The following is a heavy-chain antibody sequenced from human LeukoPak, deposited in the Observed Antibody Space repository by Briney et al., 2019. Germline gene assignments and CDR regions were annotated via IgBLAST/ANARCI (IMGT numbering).Heavy chain of an antibody. CDR3: AKDRRPGYYDSSGYVDY. D-gene: IGHD3-22*01. CDR2: INIDVSST. V-gene: IGHV3-74*01. J-gene: IGHJ4*02. Sequence: GGSLRLSCAASGFTFSSHWMHWVRQAPGKGLVWVSRINIDVSSTTYADSVKGRFTISRDNSKNTLYLQMNSLRAEDTAVYYCAKDRRPGYYDSSGYVDYWGQGTLVTVSS. CDR1: GFTFSSHW.